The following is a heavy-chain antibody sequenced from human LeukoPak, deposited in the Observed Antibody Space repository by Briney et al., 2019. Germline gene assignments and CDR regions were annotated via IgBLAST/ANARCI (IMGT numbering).Heavy chain of an antibody. Sequence: PTETLSLTCAVYGGSFSGYYWSWIRQPPGKGLEWIGEINHSGSTNYNPSLKSRVTISVDTSKYQFSLKLSSVTAADTAVYYCARGGGIVVVPAAIRPYRYNWFDPWGQGTLVTVSS. CDR1: GGSFSGYY. CDR2: INHSGST. CDR3: ARGGGIVVVPAAIRPYRYNWFDP. D-gene: IGHD2-2*01. V-gene: IGHV4-34*01. J-gene: IGHJ5*02.